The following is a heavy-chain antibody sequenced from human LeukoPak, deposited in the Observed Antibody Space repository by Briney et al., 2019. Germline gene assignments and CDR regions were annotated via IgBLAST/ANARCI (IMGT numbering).Heavy chain of an antibody. CDR3: ASLALPLFDP. V-gene: IGHV3-21*01. CDR2: ISSSSNYI. Sequence: GGSLRLSCAASGFTFSSYSMNWVRQAPGKGLEWVSSISSSSNYIYYADSVKGRFTISRDNAKNSLYLQTNSLRAEDTAVYYCASLALPLFDPWGQGTLVTVSS. CDR1: GFTFSSYS. D-gene: IGHD2-2*01. J-gene: IGHJ5*02.